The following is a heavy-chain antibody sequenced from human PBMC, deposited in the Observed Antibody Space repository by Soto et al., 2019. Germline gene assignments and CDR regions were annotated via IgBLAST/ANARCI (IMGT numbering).Heavy chain of an antibody. CDR1: GYDFTKDW. Sequence: GESLKISCHGSGYDFTKDWITWVRQMPGQGLEWMARIDPGDSYSDYSPSFRGHVTMSIDKSTSTAHLQWTSLRTSDTAIYYCARLERPTVAGTCNNWGQGTQVTVSS. CDR3: ARLERPTVAGTCNN. D-gene: IGHD6-19*01. CDR2: IDPGDSYS. J-gene: IGHJ4*02. V-gene: IGHV5-10-1*01.